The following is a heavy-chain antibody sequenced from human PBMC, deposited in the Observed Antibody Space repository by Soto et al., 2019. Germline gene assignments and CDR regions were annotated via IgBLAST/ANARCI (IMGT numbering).Heavy chain of an antibody. CDR1: GGSLISSIYY. CDR3: ARHGDFWSGSQGYNWFDP. Sequence: LPETLSLTCTVSGGSLISSIYYWGWIRQPPGKGLEWIGSTYYSGSANYNPSLKSRVTISVDTSKNQFSLELSSLTAADTAVYYCARHGDFWSGSQGYNWFDPWGQGTLVTVSS. CDR2: TYYSGSA. V-gene: IGHV4-39*01. D-gene: IGHD3-3*01. J-gene: IGHJ5*02.